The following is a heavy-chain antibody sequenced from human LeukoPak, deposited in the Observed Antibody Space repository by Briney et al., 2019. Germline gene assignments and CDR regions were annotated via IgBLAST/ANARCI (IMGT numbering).Heavy chain of an antibody. CDR1: GYSISSGYC. V-gene: IGHV4-38-2*01. J-gene: IGHJ5*02. CDR2: IYHSGST. Sequence: SETLSLTCAVSGYSISSGYCWGWIRQPPGKGLEWIGSIYHSGSTYYNPSLKSRVTISVDTSKNQFSLRLSSVTAADTAVYYCARVKYYYGSGSLSWFDPWGQGTLDTVSS. CDR3: ARVKYYYGSGSLSWFDP. D-gene: IGHD3-10*01.